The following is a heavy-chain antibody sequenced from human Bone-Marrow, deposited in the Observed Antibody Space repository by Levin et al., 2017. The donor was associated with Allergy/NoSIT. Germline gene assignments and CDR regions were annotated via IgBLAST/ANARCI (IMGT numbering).Heavy chain of an antibody. Sequence: GGSLRLSCKASGYTFTSYYIHWMRQAPGQGLEWMGLINPSGGSTSYAQGLQGRVTMTSDTSTTTVYMELNSLRSEDTAVYYCARARVGGSGSCNYWGQGTLVTVSS. CDR3: ARARVGGSGSCNY. CDR1: GYTFTSYY. J-gene: IGHJ4*02. V-gene: IGHV1-46*03. CDR2: INPSGGST. D-gene: IGHD3-10*01.